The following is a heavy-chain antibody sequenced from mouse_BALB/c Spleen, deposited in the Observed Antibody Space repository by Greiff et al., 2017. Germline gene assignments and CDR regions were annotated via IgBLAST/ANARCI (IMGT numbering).Heavy chain of an antibody. V-gene: IGHV1-5*01. CDR3: TRGGYYGSSRIAGFAY. CDR2: IYPGNSDT. Sequence: VQLQQSGTVLARPGASVKMSCKASGYSFTSYWMHWVKQRPGQGLEWIGAIYPGNSDTSYNQKFKGKAKLTAVTSASTAYMELSSLTNEDSAVYYCTRGGYYGSSRIAGFAYWGQGTLVTVSA. CDR1: GYSFTSYW. J-gene: IGHJ3*01. D-gene: IGHD1-1*01.